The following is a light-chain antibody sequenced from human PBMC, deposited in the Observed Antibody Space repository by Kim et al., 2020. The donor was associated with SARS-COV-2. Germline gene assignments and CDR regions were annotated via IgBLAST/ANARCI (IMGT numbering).Light chain of an antibody. V-gene: IGLV3-21*04. CDR2: YDS. Sequence: SYELTQPPSVSVATGKTARITCGGNNIGSKSVHWYQQKPGQAPVLVIYYDSDRPSGIPERFSGSNSGNTATLTISRVEAGDEADYYCQVWDSSSDHPNWVFGGGTQLTVL. CDR3: QVWDSSSDHPNWV. J-gene: IGLJ3*02. CDR1: NIGSKS.